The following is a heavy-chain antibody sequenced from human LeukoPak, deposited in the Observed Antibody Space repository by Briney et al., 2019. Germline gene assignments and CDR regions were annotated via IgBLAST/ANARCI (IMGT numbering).Heavy chain of an antibody. D-gene: IGHD1-26*01. J-gene: IGHJ4*02. V-gene: IGHV3-30-3*01. CDR3: ARSLVGATIRQVYFDY. CDR2: ILYDGSNK. Sequence: GGPLRLPCAASGFTFSRYAMHWAPKAPGKGLEGVAVILYDGSNKYYADSVKGRFTISRDNSKNTLYLQMNSLRAEDTAVYYCARSLVGATIRQVYFDYWGQGTL. CDR1: GFTFSRYA.